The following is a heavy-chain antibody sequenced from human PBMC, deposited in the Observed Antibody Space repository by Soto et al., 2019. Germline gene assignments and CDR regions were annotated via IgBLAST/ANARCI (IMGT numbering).Heavy chain of an antibody. CDR3: AKDYRVDY. J-gene: IGHJ4*02. Sequence: GSLRLSCAASGFTFSSYAMSWVRQAPGKGLEWVSAISSSGSTYYADSVKGRFTISRDNFKNTLFLQMSSLGAEDTAIYYCAKDYRVDYWGQGTLVTVSS. CDR1: GFTFSSYA. D-gene: IGHD3-16*02. CDR2: ISSSGST. V-gene: IGHV3-23*01.